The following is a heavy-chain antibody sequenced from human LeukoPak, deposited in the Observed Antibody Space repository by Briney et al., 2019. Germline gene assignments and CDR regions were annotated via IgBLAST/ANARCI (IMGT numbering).Heavy chain of an antibody. CDR1: GGSISSYY. V-gene: IGHV4-59*08. D-gene: IGHD4-17*01. J-gene: IGHJ4*02. CDR2: IYYSGST. Sequence: PSETLSLTCTVSGGSISSYYWSWIRQPPGKGLEWIGYIYYSGSTNYNPSLKSRVTISVDTSKNQFSLKLSSVTAADTAVYYCARHSPYGDYEHYWGQGTLVTVSS. CDR3: ARHSPYGDYEHY.